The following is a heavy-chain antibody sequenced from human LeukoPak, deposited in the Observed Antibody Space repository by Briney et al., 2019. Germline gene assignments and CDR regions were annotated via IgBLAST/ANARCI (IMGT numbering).Heavy chain of an antibody. Sequence: ASVKVSCKASGYTFTGYYMHWVRQAPGQGREWMGWINPNSGGTNYAQKFQGRVTMTRDTSISTAYMELSRLRSDDTAVYYCARVIDYGDYVFDYWGQGTLVTVSS. CDR2: INPNSGGT. CDR1: GYTFTGYY. V-gene: IGHV1-2*02. CDR3: ARVIDYGDYVFDY. J-gene: IGHJ4*02. D-gene: IGHD4-17*01.